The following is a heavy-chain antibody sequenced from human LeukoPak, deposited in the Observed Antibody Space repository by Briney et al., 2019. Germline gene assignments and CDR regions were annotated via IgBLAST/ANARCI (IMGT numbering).Heavy chain of an antibody. CDR1: GFTFSSNA. CDR2: ISGGGIGT. D-gene: IGHD3-22*01. CDR3: AKVSVRYYDSSGYFDY. Sequence: PGGSLRLSCAVSGFTFSSNAMSWVRQAPGEGLEWVSAISGGGIGTYYADSVKGRFTIARDNSKNTLYLQMNSLRAEDTAVYYCAKVSVRYYDSSGYFDYWGQGTLVTVSS. V-gene: IGHV3-23*01. J-gene: IGHJ4*02.